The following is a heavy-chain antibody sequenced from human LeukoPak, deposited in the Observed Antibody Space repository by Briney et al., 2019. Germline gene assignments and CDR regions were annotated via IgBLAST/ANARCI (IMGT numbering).Heavy chain of an antibody. CDR3: ARGPPAAGHFDY. CDR1: GYTFTSYD. J-gene: IGHJ4*02. CDR2: MNPNSGNT. D-gene: IGHD6-13*01. V-gene: IGHV1-8*01. Sequence: VASVKVSCKASGYTFTSYDINRVRQATGQGLEWMGWMNPNSGNTGYAQKFQGRVTMTRNTSISTAYMELSSLRSEDTAVYYCARGPPAAGHFDYWGQGTLVTVSS.